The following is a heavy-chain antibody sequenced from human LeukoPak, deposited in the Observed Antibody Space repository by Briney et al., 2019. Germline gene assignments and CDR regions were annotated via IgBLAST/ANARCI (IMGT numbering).Heavy chain of an antibody. J-gene: IGHJ4*02. Sequence: GGSLRLSRAASGFTVSSNYMSWVRQAPGKGLEWVSVIYSGGSTYYADSVKGRFTISRDNSKNTLYLQMNSLRAEDTAVYYCARHGIAAAGPDYWGQGTLVTVSS. CDR3: ARHGIAAAGPDY. D-gene: IGHD6-13*01. CDR2: IYSGGST. V-gene: IGHV3-53*01. CDR1: GFTVSSNY.